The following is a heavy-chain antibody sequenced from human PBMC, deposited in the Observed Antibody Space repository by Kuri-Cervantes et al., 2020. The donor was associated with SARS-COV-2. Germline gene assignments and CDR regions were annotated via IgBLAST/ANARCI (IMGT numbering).Heavy chain of an antibody. J-gene: IGHJ3*02. Sequence: ASVKVSCKPSGYTFTGHYMHWVRQAPGQGLEWMGGINTNSGGTNYAQKYQGWVTMTRDTSIITVYMELRRLRSDDTAVYYCARPTPFRRLVVISQGVAFDIWGQGTMVTVSS. V-gene: IGHV1-2*04. CDR2: INTNSGGT. CDR3: ARPTPFRRLVVISQGVAFDI. D-gene: IGHD3-22*01. CDR1: GYTFTGHY.